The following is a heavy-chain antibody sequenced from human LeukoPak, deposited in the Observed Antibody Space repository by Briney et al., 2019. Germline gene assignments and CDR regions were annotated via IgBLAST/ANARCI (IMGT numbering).Heavy chain of an antibody. J-gene: IGHJ4*02. CDR2: MFGNGGT. CDR3: ARQTAKKWDLPGSFDS. V-gene: IGHV4-59*08. Sequence: IPSETLSLTCSVSGGSMSSDYWSWIRQSPGKGLEWIGRMFGNGGTNYGPSFQGRATMSVDTSTRRLSLRLNSVTAADTAVYYCARQTAKKWDLPGSFDSWGQGILVTVSS. D-gene: IGHD1-26*01. CDR1: GGSMSSDY.